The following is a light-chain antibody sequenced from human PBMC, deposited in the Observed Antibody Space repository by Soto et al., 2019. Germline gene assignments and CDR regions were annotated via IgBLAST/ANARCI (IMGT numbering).Light chain of an antibody. CDR2: EVT. CDR1: NSDVGGYDY. J-gene: IGLJ1*01. CDR3: SSYTNIKTYV. V-gene: IGLV2-14*01. Sequence: QSALTQPASVSGSPGQSITISCTGTNSDVGGYDYVSWYQQHPDKAPKFMIYEVTNRPSGVSHRFSGSKSGNTASLTISGLQAEDEADYYCSSYTNIKTYVFGTGTKV.